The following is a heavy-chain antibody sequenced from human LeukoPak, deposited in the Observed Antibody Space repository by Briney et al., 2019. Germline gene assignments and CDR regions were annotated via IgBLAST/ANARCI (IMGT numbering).Heavy chain of an antibody. CDR3: ATSTTIFGVVTHLDY. CDR2: INHSGST. J-gene: IGHJ4*02. CDR1: GGSFSGYY. Sequence: SETLSLTCAVYGGSFSGYYWSWIRQPPGKGLEWIGEINHSGSTNYNPSLKSRVTISVDTSKNQFSLKLSSVTAADTAVYYCATSTTIFGVVTHLDYWGRGTLVTVSS. D-gene: IGHD3-3*01. V-gene: IGHV4-34*01.